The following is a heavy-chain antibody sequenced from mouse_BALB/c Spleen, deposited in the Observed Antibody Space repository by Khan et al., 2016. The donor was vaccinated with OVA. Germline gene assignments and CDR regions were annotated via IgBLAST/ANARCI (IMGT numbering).Heavy chain of an antibody. CDR2: INPTSGYT. V-gene: IGHV1-7*01. CDR1: GYTFTTYW. Sequence: QVRLQQSGAELAKPGASVKMSCKASGYTFTTYWMHWVKQRPGQGLEWIGYINPTSGYTDYNDKFKDRATLSADKSSSTAYMQLNSLTSEGSAVYYCTRDRIDYWGQGTTLTVSS. CDR3: TRDRIDY. J-gene: IGHJ2*01.